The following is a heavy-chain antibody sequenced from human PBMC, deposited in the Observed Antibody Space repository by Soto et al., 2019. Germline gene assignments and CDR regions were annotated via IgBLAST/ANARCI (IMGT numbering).Heavy chain of an antibody. V-gene: IGHV3-33*01. D-gene: IGHD5-18*01. CDR1: GFTFSSYG. J-gene: IGHJ4*02. CDR2: IWYDGSNK. Sequence: QVQLVESGGGVVQPGRSLRLSCAASGFTFSSYGMDWVRQAPSKWLQWVAVIWYDGSNKYYADSVKGRFTISRDNSKNTLYLQMNSLRAEDTAVYYCARDRETYSYGSRDFDYWGQGTLVTVSS. CDR3: ARDRETYSYGSRDFDY.